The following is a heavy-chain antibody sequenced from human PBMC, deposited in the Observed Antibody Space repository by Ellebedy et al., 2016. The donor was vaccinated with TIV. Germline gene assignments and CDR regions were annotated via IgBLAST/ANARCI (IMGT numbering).Heavy chain of an antibody. J-gene: IGHJ4*02. CDR2: IRSTGSDK. D-gene: IGHD2-15*01. CDR3: SRGWSTPDS. Sequence: GESLKISCVASGFAFSNYNMNWVRQSPGKGLEWVSSIRSTGSDKYYAESVKGRFTISRDNAQYTLFLQMNSLRAEDTAVDFCSRGWSTPDSWGQGTLVIVSS. CDR1: GFAFSNYN. V-gene: IGHV3-21*06.